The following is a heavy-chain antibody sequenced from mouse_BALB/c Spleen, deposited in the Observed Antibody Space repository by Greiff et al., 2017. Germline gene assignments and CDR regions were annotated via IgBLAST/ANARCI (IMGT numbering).Heavy chain of an antibody. J-gene: IGHJ4*01. CDR1: GFTFSSYA. D-gene: IGHD2-4*01. CDR3: ARALYDYDGNAMDY. Sequence: EVKLMESGGGLVKPGGSLKLSCAASGFTFSSYAMSWVRQSPEKRLEWVAEISSGGSYTYYPDTVTGRFTISRDNAKNTLYLEMSSLRSEDTAMYYCARALYDYDGNAMDYWGQGTSVTVSS. V-gene: IGHV5-9-4*01. CDR2: ISSGGSYT.